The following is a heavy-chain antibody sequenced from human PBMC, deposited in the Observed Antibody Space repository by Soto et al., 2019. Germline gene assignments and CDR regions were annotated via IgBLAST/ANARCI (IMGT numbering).Heavy chain of an antibody. J-gene: IGHJ4*02. D-gene: IGHD3-3*01. V-gene: IGHV1-3*01. CDR3: ARSFSYYDFWSGYTFDY. CDR2: INAGNGNT. Sequence: ASVKVSCKASGYTFTSYAMHWVRQAPGQRLEWMGWINAGNGNTKYSQKFQGRVTITRDTSASTAYMELSSLRSEDTAVYYCARSFSYYDFWSGYTFDYWGQGTLVTVSS. CDR1: GYTFTSYA.